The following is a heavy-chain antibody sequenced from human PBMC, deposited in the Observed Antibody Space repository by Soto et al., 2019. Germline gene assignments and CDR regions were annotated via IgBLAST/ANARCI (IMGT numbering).Heavy chain of an antibody. D-gene: IGHD2-21*01. CDR2: IYHSGST. CDR1: GDSISRGGYY. CDR3: VRDGVGAYGLGCFGP. V-gene: IGHV4-31*03. Sequence: QVQLQESGPGLVKPSQTLSLSCTVSGDSISRGGYYWNWIRQHPRKGLVWIGYIYHSGSTNYNPSLKRRATLSVDTSKNRLSRELATVPAVATAVYYCVRDGVGAYGLGCFGPGGQEILVTVSS. J-gene: IGHJ5*02.